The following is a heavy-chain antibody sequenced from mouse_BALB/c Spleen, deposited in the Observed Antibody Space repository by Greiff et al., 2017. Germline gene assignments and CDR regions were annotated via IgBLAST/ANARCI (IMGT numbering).Heavy chain of an antibody. Sequence: VQLQQSGPELVKPGASVKVSCKASGYAFTSYNMYWVKQSHGKSLEWIGYIDPYNGGTSYNQKFKGKATLTVDKSSSTAYMHLNSLTSEDSAVYYCAREIYDGYSPFAYWGQGTLVTVSA. CDR3: AREIYDGYSPFAY. CDR2: IDPYNGGT. CDR1: GYAFTSYN. J-gene: IGHJ3*01. V-gene: IGHV1S135*01. D-gene: IGHD2-3*01.